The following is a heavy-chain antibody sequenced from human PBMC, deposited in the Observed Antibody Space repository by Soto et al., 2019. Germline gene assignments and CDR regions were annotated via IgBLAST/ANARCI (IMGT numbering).Heavy chain of an antibody. V-gene: IGHV1-69*01. Sequence: QVQLVQSGAEVKTPGSSVKVSCKASGGTFSSFLMGWVRQAPGQGLEWMGGIIPGFGTATYAQKFQGRVTITAVASTSTVYMELSGLKSEDTAVYYCILDCMSMSCYGYLGVDVWGQGTTVTVSS. CDR3: ILDCMSMSCYGYLGVDV. CDR2: IIPGFGTA. D-gene: IGHD2-2*01. CDR1: GGTFSSFL. J-gene: IGHJ6*02.